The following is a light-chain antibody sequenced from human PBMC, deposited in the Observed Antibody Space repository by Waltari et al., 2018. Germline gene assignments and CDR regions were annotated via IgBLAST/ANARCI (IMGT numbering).Light chain of an antibody. J-gene: IGLJ2*01. CDR2: RNT. V-gene: IGLV1-47*01. CDR1: HSNIGRTF. CDR3: AAWDDSLSGRV. Sequence: QSVLTQPPSMSGIPGQRVTISCSGSHSNIGRTFVFWNQQFPGMAPQLLIFRNTQRPSGVPDRFSASKAGASASLAISGLRSEDEADYYCAAWDDSLSGRVFGGGTKLTV.